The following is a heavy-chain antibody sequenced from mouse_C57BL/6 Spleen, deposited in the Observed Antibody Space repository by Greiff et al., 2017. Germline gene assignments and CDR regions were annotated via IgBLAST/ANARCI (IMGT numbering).Heavy chain of an antibody. CDR2: IHPNSGST. CDR3: ARGVLCYYFYYAMDY. Sequence: VQLQQSGAELVKPGASVKFSCKASGYTFTSYWMHWVKQRPGQGLEWIGMIHPNSGSTNYNEKFKSKATLTVDKSSSTAYMQLSSLTSEYSAVYYCARGVLCYYFYYAMDYWGQGTSVTVSS. D-gene: IGHD1-1*01. J-gene: IGHJ4*01. V-gene: IGHV1-64*01. CDR1: GYTFTSYW.